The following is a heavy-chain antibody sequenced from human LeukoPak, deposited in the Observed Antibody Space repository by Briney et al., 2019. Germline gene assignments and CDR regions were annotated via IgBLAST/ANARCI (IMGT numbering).Heavy chain of an antibody. J-gene: IGHJ4*02. D-gene: IGHD6-6*01. CDR3: ARSPYSSSPLDY. CDR1: GGSISSYY. CDR2: IYTSGST. V-gene: IGHV4-4*09. Sequence: SETLSLTCTVSGGSISSYYWSWIRQPPGKGLEWIGYIYTSGSTNYNPSLKSRVTISVDTSKNQFSLKLSSVTAADTAVYYCARSPYSSSPLDYWGQGTLVTVSS.